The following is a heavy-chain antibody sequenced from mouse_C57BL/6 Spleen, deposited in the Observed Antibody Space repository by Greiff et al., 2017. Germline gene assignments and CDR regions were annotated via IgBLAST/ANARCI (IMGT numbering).Heavy chain of an antibody. CDR1: GFTFSDYG. Sequence: EVKLVESGGGLVKPGGSLKLSCAASGFTFSDYGMHWVRQAPEKGLEWVAYISSGSSTIYYADTVKGRFTISRDNAKITLFLQMTSLRSEDTAMYYCARDSNYFYFDYWGQGTTRTVSS. J-gene: IGHJ2*01. CDR3: ARDSNYFYFDY. CDR2: ISSGSSTI. D-gene: IGHD2-5*01. V-gene: IGHV5-17*01.